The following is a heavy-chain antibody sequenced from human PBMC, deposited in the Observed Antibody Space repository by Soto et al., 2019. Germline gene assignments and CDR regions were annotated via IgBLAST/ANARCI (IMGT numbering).Heavy chain of an antibody. J-gene: IGHJ6*02. CDR1: GYTFTSYD. CDR3: ARLVWIAVAGTGYYYGMDV. D-gene: IGHD6-19*01. CDR2: MNPNSGNT. V-gene: IGHV1-8*01. Sequence: VKVSCKASGYTFTSYDINWVRRATGQGLEWMGWMNPNSGNTGYAQKFQGRVTMTRNTSISTAYMELSSLRSEDTAVYYCARLVWIAVAGTGYYYGMDVWGQGTTVTVSS.